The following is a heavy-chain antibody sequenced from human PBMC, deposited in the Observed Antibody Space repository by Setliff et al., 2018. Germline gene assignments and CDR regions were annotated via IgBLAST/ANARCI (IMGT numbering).Heavy chain of an antibody. J-gene: IGHJ5*02. D-gene: IGHD1-20*01. V-gene: IGHV4-30-4*08. CDR1: GGSISSGDYY. CDR3: ARYNSSAACFDL. CDR2: IYYSGST. Sequence: PSETLSLTCTVSGGSISSGDYYWSWIRQPPGKGLEWIGYIYYSGSTYYNPSLKSRVTISVDTSKNQFSLMLRSVTAADTATYYCARYNSSAACFDLWGPGTLVTVSS.